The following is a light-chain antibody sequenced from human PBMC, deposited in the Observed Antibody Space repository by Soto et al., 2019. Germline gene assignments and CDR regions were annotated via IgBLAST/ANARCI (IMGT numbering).Light chain of an antibody. V-gene: IGKV1-39*01. Sequence: DIQMTQSPSSLSASVGDRVTITCRASQSIRNYLNWYQQKPGKAPKLLIYAASNLQSGVPSRFSGSGSGTDFTLTISSLQPEDFATYFCQQSYTTLTFGGGTKVDMK. CDR2: AAS. CDR1: QSIRNY. CDR3: QQSYTTLT. J-gene: IGKJ4*01.